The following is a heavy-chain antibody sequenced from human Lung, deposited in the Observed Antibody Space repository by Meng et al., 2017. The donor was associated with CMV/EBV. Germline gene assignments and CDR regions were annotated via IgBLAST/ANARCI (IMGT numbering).Heavy chain of an antibody. CDR3: ARALDTAMVTFDY. Sequence: GPLQGFGPCLVKPSQTLSLTFTVSGGSISSGDYYWSWIRQPPGKGLEWIGYIYYSGSTYYNPSLKSRVTISVDTSKNQFSLKLSSVTAADTAVYYCARALDTAMVTFDYWGQGTLVTVSS. CDR2: IYYSGST. D-gene: IGHD5-18*01. CDR1: GGSISSGDYY. V-gene: IGHV4-30-4*08. J-gene: IGHJ4*02.